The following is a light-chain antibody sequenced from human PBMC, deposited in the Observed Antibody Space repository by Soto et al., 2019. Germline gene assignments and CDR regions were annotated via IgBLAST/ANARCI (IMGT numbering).Light chain of an antibody. CDR3: LRYFSPARYT. CDR1: QSVTSSH. V-gene: IGKV3-20*01. Sequence: EIVLTQTPGTLSLSPGERATLSCRASQSVTSSHLALYQQKPGQAPRLLIYGASTRSTGIPDRFSGSGSDTEFSLTTPRRDPEECAIYYCLRYFSPARYTFGPGTKV. CDR2: GAS. J-gene: IGKJ3*01.